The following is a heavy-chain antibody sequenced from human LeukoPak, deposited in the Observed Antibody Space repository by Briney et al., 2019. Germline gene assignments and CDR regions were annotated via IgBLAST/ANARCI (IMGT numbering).Heavy chain of an antibody. J-gene: IGHJ4*02. CDR2: IIPIFGTA. CDR1: GGTFSSYA. D-gene: IGHD3-22*01. V-gene: IGHV1-69*06. Sequence: SVKVSCKGSGGTFSSYAISWLRQPPGQGLEWMGGIIPIFGTANYAQKFQGRVTITADKSTSTAYMELSSLRSEDTAVYYCAVCLGSSGDYWGQGTLVTVSS. CDR3: AVCLGSSGDY.